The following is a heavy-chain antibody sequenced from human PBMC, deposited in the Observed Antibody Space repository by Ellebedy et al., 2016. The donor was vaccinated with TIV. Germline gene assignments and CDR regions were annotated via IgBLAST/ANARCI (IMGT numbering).Heavy chain of an antibody. J-gene: IGHJ4*02. V-gene: IGHV3-74*01. CDR2: IRGDGGGT. D-gene: IGHD5-18*01. CDR1: GFSLSNYW. Sequence: PGGSLRLSCAASGFSLSNYWMHWVRQAPGKGLEWVSRIRGDGGGTSYADSVKGRFALSRDNAKNTLYLQMNSLTAEDTAVYYCARDVDATGYTGAGPESWGQGTLLIVSS. CDR3: ARDVDATGYTGAGPES.